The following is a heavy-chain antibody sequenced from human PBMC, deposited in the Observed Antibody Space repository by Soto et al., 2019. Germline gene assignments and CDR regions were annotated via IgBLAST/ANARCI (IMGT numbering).Heavy chain of an antibody. CDR2: IWYDGSNI. CDR1: GFTFNTYG. V-gene: IGHV3-33*01. Sequence: QVQLVESGGGVFQPGTSLRLSCAASGFTFNTYGMHWVRQAPGKGLEWVAVIWYDGSNINYSDSVKGRFTISRDNSKNMVFLHMNSLRVEDTGVYYCGRGYNYADHWGQGALVTVSS. CDR3: GRGYNYADH. J-gene: IGHJ4*02. D-gene: IGHD5-18*01.